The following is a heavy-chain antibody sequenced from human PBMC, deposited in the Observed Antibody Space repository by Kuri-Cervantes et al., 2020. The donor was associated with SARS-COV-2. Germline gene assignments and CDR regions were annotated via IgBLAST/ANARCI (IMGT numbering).Heavy chain of an antibody. CDR1: GGSFSGYY. J-gene: IGHJ6*02. CDR3: ARVSYYGSGSYYPPYYYYYGMDV. D-gene: IGHD3-10*01. CDR2: INHSGST. V-gene: IGHV4-34*01. Sequence: SETLSLTCAVYGGSFSGYYWSWIRQPPGKGLEWIGEINHSGSTNYNPSLKSRVTVSVDTSKNQFSLKLSSVTAADTAVYYCARVSYYGSGSYYPPYYYYYGMDVWGQGTTVTVSS.